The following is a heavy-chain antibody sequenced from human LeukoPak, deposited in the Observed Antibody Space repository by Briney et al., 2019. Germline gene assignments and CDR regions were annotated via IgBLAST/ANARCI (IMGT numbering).Heavy chain of an antibody. CDR2: INHSGST. V-gene: IGHV4-34*01. J-gene: IGHJ6*02. D-gene: IGHD6-25*01. CDR3: ARLAARQRYYYYGMDV. Sequence: SETLSHTCAVYGGSFSDYYWSWIRQPPGKGLEWIGEINHSGSTNYNPSLKSRVTISVDTSKNQFSVKVSSVTAADTAVYYCARLAARQRYYYYGMDVWGQGTTVTVSS. CDR1: GGSFSDYY.